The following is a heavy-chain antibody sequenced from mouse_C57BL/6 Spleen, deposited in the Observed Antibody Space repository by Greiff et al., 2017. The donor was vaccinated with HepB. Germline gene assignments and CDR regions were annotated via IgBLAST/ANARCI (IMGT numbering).Heavy chain of an antibody. V-gene: IGHV1-82*01. CDR2: IYPGDGDT. CDR1: GYAFSSSW. CDR3: ARSGSSPWFAY. Sequence: QVQLQQSGPELVKPGASVKISCKASGYAFSSSWMNWVKQRPGNGLEWIGRIYPGDGDTNYNGKFKGKATLTADKSSSTAYMQLSSLTSEDSAVYFCARSGSSPWFAYWGQGTLVTVSA. J-gene: IGHJ3*01. D-gene: IGHD1-1*01.